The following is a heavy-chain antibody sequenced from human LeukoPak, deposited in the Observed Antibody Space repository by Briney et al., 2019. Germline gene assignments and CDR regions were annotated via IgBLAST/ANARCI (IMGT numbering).Heavy chain of an antibody. CDR3: ARITRTLDVLAGAGNYFDY. CDR1: GYSVTTYW. J-gene: IGHJ4*02. D-gene: IGHD6-13*01. Sequence: GESQKISCKGSGYSVTTYWIAWVRQMPGKGLEWMGIIYPGDSDTTYSPSFQGQVTISADKSISTAHLQWSSLKASNTAMYCCARITRTLDVLAGAGNYFDYWGQGTLVTVSS. CDR2: IYPGDSDT. V-gene: IGHV5-51*01.